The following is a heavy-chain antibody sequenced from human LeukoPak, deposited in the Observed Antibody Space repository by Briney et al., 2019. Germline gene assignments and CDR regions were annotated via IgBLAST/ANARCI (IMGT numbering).Heavy chain of an antibody. J-gene: IGHJ3*02. V-gene: IGHV1-2*02. CDR1: GYTFTGYY. CDR2: INPNSGGT. D-gene: IGHD3-3*01. Sequence: ASVKVSCKASGYTFTGYYMHWVRQAPGQGLEWMGWINPNSGGTSYAQKFQGRVTMTRDTSTSTVYMELSSLRSEDTVVYYCAINYDFGSKYNAFDIWGQGTMVTVSS. CDR3: AINYDFGSKYNAFDI.